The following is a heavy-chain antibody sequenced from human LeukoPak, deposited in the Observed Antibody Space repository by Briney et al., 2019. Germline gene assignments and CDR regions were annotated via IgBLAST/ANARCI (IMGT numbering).Heavy chain of an antibody. CDR3: ARPKTVGDFDL. CDR2: INHSGST. D-gene: IGHD3-10*01. CDR1: GGSFSGYY. V-gene: IGHV4-34*01. J-gene: IGHJ2*01. Sequence: SETLSLTCAVYGGSFSGYYWSWIRQPPGKGLEWIGEINHSGSTNYNPSLKSRVTISVDTSKNQFSLKLGSVTAADTAVYYCARPKTVGDFDLWGRGTLVTVSS.